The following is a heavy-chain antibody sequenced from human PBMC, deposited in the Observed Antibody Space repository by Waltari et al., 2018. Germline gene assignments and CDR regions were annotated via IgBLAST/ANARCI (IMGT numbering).Heavy chain of an antibody. V-gene: IGHV1-69-2*01. Sequence: EVQLVQSGAEVKKPGATVKISCKASGYTFTDYYMHWVQQAPGKGLEWMGRVDPEDGETIYAEKFQGRVTITADTSTDTAYMELSSLRSEDTAVYYCATPRDSGSYPGRGDAFDIWGQGTMVTVSS. D-gene: IGHD1-26*01. CDR2: VDPEDGET. J-gene: IGHJ3*02. CDR1: GYTFTDYY. CDR3: ATPRDSGSYPGRGDAFDI.